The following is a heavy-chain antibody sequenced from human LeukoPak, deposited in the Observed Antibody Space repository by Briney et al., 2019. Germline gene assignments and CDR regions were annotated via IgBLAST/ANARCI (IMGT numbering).Heavy chain of an antibody. D-gene: IGHD6-13*01. CDR3: ARGFSSSWYAVGY. CDR2: IWYDGSSK. Sequence: GRSLRLSCAASGFTFSSYGMHWVRQAPGKGREWVAVIWYDGSSKYYADSVKGRFTISRDNSKNTLYLQMNSLRAEDTAVYYCARGFSSSWYAVGYWGQGTLVTVSS. J-gene: IGHJ4*02. CDR1: GFTFSSYG. V-gene: IGHV3-33*01.